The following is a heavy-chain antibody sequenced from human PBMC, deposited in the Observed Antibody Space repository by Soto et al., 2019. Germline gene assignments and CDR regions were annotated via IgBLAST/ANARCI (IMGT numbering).Heavy chain of an antibody. Sequence: QVQLQESGPGLVKPSETLSLTCTVSGGSISSYYWSWIRQPPGKGLEWVGYSYYSGSTNYNPSLTRRVTISVDTPKNQFSLKLSSVTAADTAVYYCARVGWELAAVDVWGQGTTVTVSS. V-gene: IGHV4-59*01. CDR2: SYYSGST. D-gene: IGHD1-26*01. J-gene: IGHJ6*02. CDR3: ARVGWELAAVDV. CDR1: GGSISSYY.